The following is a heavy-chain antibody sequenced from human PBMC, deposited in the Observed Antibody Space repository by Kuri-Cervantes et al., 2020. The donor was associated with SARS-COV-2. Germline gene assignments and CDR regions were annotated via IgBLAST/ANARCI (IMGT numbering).Heavy chain of an antibody. J-gene: IGHJ4*02. V-gene: IGHV3-74*01. CDR2: INPDGSYT. Sequence: GESLKISCAASGFTLSGHWIHWVRQAPGKGLVWVSRINPDGSYTNNADSMKGRFTLPRDNAKNMLFLQMNSLRAEDTAVYYCVRDGDHWNFDYWGQGTLVTVSS. CDR1: GFTLSGHW. CDR3: VRDGDHWNFDY. D-gene: IGHD1-1*01.